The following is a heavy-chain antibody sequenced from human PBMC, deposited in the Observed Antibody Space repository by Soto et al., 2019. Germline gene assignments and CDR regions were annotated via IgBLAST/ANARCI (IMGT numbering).Heavy chain of an antibody. CDR3: ARDRQQLNWFDP. Sequence: SETLSLTCTVSGGPISSYYWSWIRQPPGKGLEWIGYIYYSGSTNYNPSLKSRVTISVDTSKNQFSLKLSSVTAADTAVYYCARDRQQLNWFDPWGQGTLVTVS. J-gene: IGHJ5*02. CDR1: GGPISSYY. CDR2: IYYSGST. D-gene: IGHD6-13*01. V-gene: IGHV4-59*12.